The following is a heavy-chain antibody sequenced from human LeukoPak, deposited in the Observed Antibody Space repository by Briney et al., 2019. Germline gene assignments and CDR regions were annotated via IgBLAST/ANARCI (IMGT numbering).Heavy chain of an antibody. Sequence: PGGSLRLSCAASGFTFSSYSMNWVRQAPGKGLEWVSSISSSSSYIYYADSVKGRFTVSRDNAKNSLYLQMNSLRAEDTAVYYCARDGLSMDTAMGQDYWGQGTLVTVSS. CDR2: ISSSSSYI. J-gene: IGHJ4*02. V-gene: IGHV3-21*01. D-gene: IGHD5-18*01. CDR3: ARDGLSMDTAMGQDY. CDR1: GFTFSSYS.